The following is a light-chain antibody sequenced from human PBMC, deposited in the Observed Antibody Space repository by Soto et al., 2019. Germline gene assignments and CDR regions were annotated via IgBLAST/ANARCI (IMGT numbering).Light chain of an antibody. CDR3: CSYAGSPRYV. CDR2: DAS. CDR1: SSDVGGYNY. J-gene: IGLJ1*01. V-gene: IGLV2-11*01. Sequence: QSVLTQPRSVSGSPGQSVTISCTGTSSDVGGYNYVSWYQQHPGKAPKVMIYDASERPSGVPDRFSGSKSGNTASLTISGLQAEDEADYYCCSYAGSPRYVFGTGTKLTVL.